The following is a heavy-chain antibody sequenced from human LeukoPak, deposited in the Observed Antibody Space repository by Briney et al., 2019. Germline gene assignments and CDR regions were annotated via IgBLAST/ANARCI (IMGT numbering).Heavy chain of an antibody. J-gene: IGHJ4*02. CDR1: GFTFSSYA. Sequence: SGGSLRLSCAASGFTFSSYAMSWVRQAPGKGLEWVSAISGSGGSTYYADSVKGRFTISRDNSKNTLYLQMNSLRAEDTAVYYCAKDFPITMVRGVTNSFDYWGQGTLVTVSS. D-gene: IGHD3-10*01. CDR3: AKDFPITMVRGVTNSFDY. V-gene: IGHV3-23*01. CDR2: ISGSGGST.